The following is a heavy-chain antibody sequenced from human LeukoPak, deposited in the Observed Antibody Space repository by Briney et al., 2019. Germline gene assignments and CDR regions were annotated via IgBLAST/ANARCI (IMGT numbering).Heavy chain of an antibody. CDR1: GGSISSYY. Sequence: SETLSLTCTVSGGSISSYYWSWIRQPPGKGLEWIGYIYYSGSTNYNPSLKSRVTISVDTSKNQFSLKLSSVTAADTAVYYCAREYSSSSAFDYWGQGTLVTVSS. V-gene: IGHV4-59*08. D-gene: IGHD6-6*01. CDR2: IYYSGST. CDR3: AREYSSSSAFDY. J-gene: IGHJ4*02.